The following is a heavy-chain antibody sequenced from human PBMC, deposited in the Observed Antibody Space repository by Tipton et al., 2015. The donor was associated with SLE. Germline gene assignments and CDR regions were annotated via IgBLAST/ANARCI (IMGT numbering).Heavy chain of an antibody. CDR2: IYYSGST. D-gene: IGHD2-15*01. Sequence: TLSLTCTVSGGSISSGSYYWSWIRQPPGKGLEWIGYIYYSGSTNYNPSLKSRVIISIDTSNNQFSLKLSSVTAADTAVYYCASGYCSGATCRFDYWGQGTLVTVSS. J-gene: IGHJ4*02. V-gene: IGHV4-61*01. CDR3: ASGYCSGATCRFDY. CDR1: GGSISSGSYY.